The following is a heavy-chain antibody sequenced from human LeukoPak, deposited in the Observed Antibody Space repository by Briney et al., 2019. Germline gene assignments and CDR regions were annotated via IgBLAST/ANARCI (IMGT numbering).Heavy chain of an antibody. Sequence: ASVKVSCKASGYTFTGYYMHWVRQAPGQGLEWMGWINPNSGGTNYAQKFQGRVTMTRDTSISTAYMELSRLRSDDTAVYYCARNPSRVAKDAFDIWGQGTMVTVSS. CDR1: GYTFTGYY. V-gene: IGHV1-2*02. J-gene: IGHJ3*02. D-gene: IGHD2-15*01. CDR2: INPNSGGT. CDR3: ARNPSRVAKDAFDI.